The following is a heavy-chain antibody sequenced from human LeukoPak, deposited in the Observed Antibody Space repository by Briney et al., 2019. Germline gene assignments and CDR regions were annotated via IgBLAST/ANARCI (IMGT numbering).Heavy chain of an antibody. CDR2: ISSSGSTI. V-gene: IGHV3-48*03. CDR1: GFTFSSYE. J-gene: IGHJ3*02. Sequence: PGGSLRLSCAASGFTFSSYEMNWVRQAPGKGLEWVSYISSSGSTIYYADSVKGRFTISRDNAKNSLYLQMNSLRAEDTAVYYCAREVRAAAGRGAFDIWGQGTMVTVSS. D-gene: IGHD6-13*01. CDR3: AREVRAAAGRGAFDI.